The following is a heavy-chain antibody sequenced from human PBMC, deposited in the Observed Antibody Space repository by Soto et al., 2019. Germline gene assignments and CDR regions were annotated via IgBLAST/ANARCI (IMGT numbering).Heavy chain of an antibody. CDR3: ARLGAAAYYGMDV. V-gene: IGHV4-39*01. Sequence: SETLSLTCTVSGGSISSSSYYRVLIRQPPGKGLEWIGSIYYSGSTYYNPSLKSRVTISVDTSKNQFSLKLSSVTAADTAVYYCARLGAAAYYGMDVWGQGTTVTVSS. CDR1: GGSISSSSYY. CDR2: IYYSGST. D-gene: IGHD6-13*01. J-gene: IGHJ6*02.